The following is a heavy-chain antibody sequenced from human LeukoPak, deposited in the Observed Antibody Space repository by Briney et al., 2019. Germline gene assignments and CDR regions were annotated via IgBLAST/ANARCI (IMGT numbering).Heavy chain of an antibody. V-gene: IGHV3-23*01. D-gene: IGHD6-13*01. CDR3: ARPGQQLVRSYVDC. CDR1: GFTFSSYA. CDR2: ISGSGGST. Sequence: GGSLRLSCAASGFTFSSYAMKWVRQAPGKGLEWVSTISGSGGSTYYADSVKGRFTISRDNSKNTLYLQMNSLRADDTAVYYCARPGQQLVRSYVDCWGQGTLVTVSS. J-gene: IGHJ4*02.